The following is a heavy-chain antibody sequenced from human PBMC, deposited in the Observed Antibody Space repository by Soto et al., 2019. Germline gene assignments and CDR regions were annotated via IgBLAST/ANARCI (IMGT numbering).Heavy chain of an antibody. CDR3: ARDGYDSSGDSEYFQY. CDR2: ISSSGSSI. CDR1: GFTLSTYE. V-gene: IGHV3-48*03. J-gene: IGHJ1*01. Sequence: EVKLVESGGGLVQPGGSLRLSCAASGFTLSTYEMNWVRQAPGKGLEWISYISSSGSSIYYADSVKGRFTISRDNAWNSLHLQMNSLRVEDTAVYYCARDGYDSSGDSEYFQYWGQGTLVTVSS. D-gene: IGHD3-22*01.